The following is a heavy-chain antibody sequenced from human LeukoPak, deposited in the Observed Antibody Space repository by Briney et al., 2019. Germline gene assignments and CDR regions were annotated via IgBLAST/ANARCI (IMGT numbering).Heavy chain of an antibody. CDR3: ARVMPMTTVPGNWYFDL. J-gene: IGHJ2*01. CDR2: ISSSSSYI. V-gene: IGHV3-21*01. Sequence: GGSLRLSCAASGFTFSSYSMNWVRQAPGKGLEWVSSISSSSSYIYYADSVKGRFTISRDNAKNSLYLQMNSLRAEDTAVYYCARVMPMTTVPGNWYFDLWGRGTLVTVSS. CDR1: GFTFSSYS. D-gene: IGHD4-17*01.